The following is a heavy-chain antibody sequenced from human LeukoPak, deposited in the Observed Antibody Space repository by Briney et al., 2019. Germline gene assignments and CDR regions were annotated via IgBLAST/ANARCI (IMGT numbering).Heavy chain of an antibody. CDR2: ISYDGSNK. V-gene: IGHV3-30*04. CDR3: ARGYCSSTACPPCDY. Sequence: GRSLRLSYAASGFTFSTYTIHWVRQAPGKGLEWVAVISYDGSNKYYADSVKGRFTLSRDNSKDTLYLQMDSLRAEDTAVYSCARGYCSSTACPPCDYWGQGTLVTVSS. CDR1: GFTFSTYT. J-gene: IGHJ4*02. D-gene: IGHD2-2*01.